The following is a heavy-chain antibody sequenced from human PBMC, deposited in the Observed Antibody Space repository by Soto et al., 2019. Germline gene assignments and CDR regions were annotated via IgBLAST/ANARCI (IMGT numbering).Heavy chain of an antibody. CDR3: ARQVVTGTGYYYYYYGMDV. Sequence: PGASLKISCKGSGYSFTSYWISCVRQMPGKGLEWMGRIDPSDSYTNYSPSFQGHVTISADKSISTAYLQWSSLKASDTAMYYCARQVVTGTGYYYYYYGMDVWGQGTTVTVSS. CDR2: IDPSDSYT. V-gene: IGHV5-10-1*01. D-gene: IGHD1-20*01. J-gene: IGHJ6*02. CDR1: GYSFTSYW.